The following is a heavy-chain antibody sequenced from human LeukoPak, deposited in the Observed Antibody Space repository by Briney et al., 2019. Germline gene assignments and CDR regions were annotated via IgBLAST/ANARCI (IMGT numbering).Heavy chain of an antibody. CDR3: ARSRIAAAGDLTRVPSDAFDI. D-gene: IGHD6-13*01. CDR1: GYTFTSYY. CDR2: INPSGGST. Sequence: ASVKVSCKASGYTFTSYYMHWVRQAPGQGLEWMGIINPSGGSTSYAQKFQGRVTMTRDMSTSTVYMELSSLRSEDTAVYYCARSRIAAAGDLTRVPSDAFDIWGQGTMVTVSS. V-gene: IGHV1-46*01. J-gene: IGHJ3*02.